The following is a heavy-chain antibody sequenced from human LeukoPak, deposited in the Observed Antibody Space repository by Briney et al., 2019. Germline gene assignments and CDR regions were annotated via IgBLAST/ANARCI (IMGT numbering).Heavy chain of an antibody. CDR2: IYYSGST. CDR1: GDSITYYY. D-gene: IGHD2-2*01. V-gene: IGHV4-39*01. J-gene: IGHJ5*02. CDR3: AGRGVPAALNWFDP. Sequence: SETLSLTCTVPGDSITYYYWGWIRQPPGKGLEWIGSIYYSGSTYYNPSLKSRVTISVDTSKNQFSLKLSSVTAADTAVYYCAGRGVPAALNWFDPWGQGTLVTVSS.